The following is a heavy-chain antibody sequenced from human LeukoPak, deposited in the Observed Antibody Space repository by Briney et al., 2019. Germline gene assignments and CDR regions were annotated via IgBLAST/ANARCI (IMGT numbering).Heavy chain of an antibody. CDR1: GGSINNYY. CDR3: ARRQYCTSSRCFLAFDI. D-gene: IGHD2-2*01. J-gene: IGHJ3*02. Sequence: SETLSLTCAVSGGSINNYYWGWIRQPPGKGLEWIGYIYYSGSTNYSPSLKSRVTTSVDTSKNEFSLRLSSVTAADTAVYYCARRQYCTSSRCFLAFDIWGQGTMVTVSP. V-gene: IGHV4-59*08. CDR2: IYYSGST.